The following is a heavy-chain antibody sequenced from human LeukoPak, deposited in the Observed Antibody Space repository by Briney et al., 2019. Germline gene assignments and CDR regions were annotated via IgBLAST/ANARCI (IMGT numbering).Heavy chain of an antibody. Sequence: ESGPTLVNPTQTLTLTCTFSGFSLNTDGMCVNWIRQTPGRALELLARIDWTGDKHYRPSLKTRLTVSKDTSKNQVVLTMTNMDPVDTATYYCARSVYGTSVDYWGQGTLVIVSS. CDR2: IDWTGDK. D-gene: IGHD2-8*01. J-gene: IGHJ4*02. CDR1: GFSLNTDGMC. V-gene: IGHV2-70*11. CDR3: ARSVYGTSVDY.